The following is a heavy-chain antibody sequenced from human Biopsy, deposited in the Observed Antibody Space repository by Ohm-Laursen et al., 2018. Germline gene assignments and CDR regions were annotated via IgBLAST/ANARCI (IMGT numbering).Heavy chain of an antibody. J-gene: IGHJ6*02. CDR1: GFTLSSYS. D-gene: IGHD3-10*01. V-gene: IGHV3-21*01. CDR3: ARSRGSSGIATIYYYVMDV. CDR2: ISSSSDNI. Sequence: SLRLSCTASGFTLSSYSMNWVRQTPGKGLEWVSTISSSSDNIYYVDSVKGRFTISRDSAKNSLYLQMNSLRAEDTAVYYCARSRGSSGIATIYYYVMDVWGQGTTVTVSS.